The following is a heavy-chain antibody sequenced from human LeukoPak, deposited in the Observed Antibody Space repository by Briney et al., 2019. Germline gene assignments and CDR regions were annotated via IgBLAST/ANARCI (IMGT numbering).Heavy chain of an antibody. V-gene: IGHV1-46*01. CDR3: AREEAVGLFDC. CDR2: LKPSGTSA. J-gene: IGHJ4*02. CDR1: GYTLSSYY. D-gene: IGHD2-15*01. Sequence: ASVKVSCKASGYTLSSYYMHWVRQAPGQGLEWMGVLKPSGTSASFAQKFQGRVSMTRDTSTSTVYMELSSLRSEDTAAYYCAREEAVGLFDCWGQGTLVTVSS.